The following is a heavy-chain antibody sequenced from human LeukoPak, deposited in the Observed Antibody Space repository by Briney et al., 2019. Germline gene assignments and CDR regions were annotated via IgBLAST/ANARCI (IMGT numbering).Heavy chain of an antibody. D-gene: IGHD5-24*01. CDR3: AREGLRDGHKLFDY. V-gene: IGHV3-30*03. J-gene: IGHJ4*02. CDR2: ISYDGSKE. CDR1: GFTFSFYV. Sequence: PGGSLRLSCAASGFTFSFYVMHWVRQAPGKGLEWVAVISYDGSKEYCADSVKGRFTISRDNSKNTLYLQMNSLRPEDTAVFYCAREGLRDGHKLFDYWGQGTLVTVSS.